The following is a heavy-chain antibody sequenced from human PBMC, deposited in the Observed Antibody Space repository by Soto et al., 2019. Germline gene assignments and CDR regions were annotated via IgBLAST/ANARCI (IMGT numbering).Heavy chain of an antibody. J-gene: IGHJ5*02. CDR1: GFTFSNYD. CDR2: ISHSGRGT. V-gene: IGHV3-23*01. CDR3: ARVTEEHDRASSWFDP. D-gene: IGHD2-21*01. Sequence: EVQLLESGGDLVQPGGSLRLSCSASGFTFSNYDMSWVRQAPGKGLAWVSAISHSGRGTYYADSVEGRFTISRDNSKNTVYLQMNSLRVEDTALYYCARVTEEHDRASSWFDPRGQGTLVTVSS.